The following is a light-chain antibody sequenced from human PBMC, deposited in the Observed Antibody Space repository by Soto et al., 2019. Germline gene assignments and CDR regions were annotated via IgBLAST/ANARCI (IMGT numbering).Light chain of an antibody. Sequence: EIVLTQSPATLSLSPGERATLSCRASQSVNSYLAWYQQKPGQAPRLLIYDASNRAAGIPVRFSGSGSGTDFSLTISSLEPEDFAVEYCPQRSNWPTFGQGTKLEIK. V-gene: IGKV3-11*01. J-gene: IGKJ2*01. CDR3: PQRSNWPT. CDR1: QSVNSY. CDR2: DAS.